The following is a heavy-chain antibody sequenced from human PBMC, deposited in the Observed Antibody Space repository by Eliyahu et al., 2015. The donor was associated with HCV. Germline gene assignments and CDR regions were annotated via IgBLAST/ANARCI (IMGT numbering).Heavy chain of an antibody. Sequence: EVQLLESGGGSVQPGVSLSLSCAASGFTFXTYAMSWVRQAPGQGLEWVSVISDTGGFTFYADSVKGRFTISRDNSKNTLYLQMGSLRAEDTALYYCARSPVKTTKPHYYFDLWGRGTLVTVYS. CDR1: GFTFXTYA. D-gene: IGHD4-11*01. CDR3: ARSPVKTTKPHYYFDL. CDR2: ISDTGGFT. J-gene: IGHJ2*01. V-gene: IGHV3-23*01.